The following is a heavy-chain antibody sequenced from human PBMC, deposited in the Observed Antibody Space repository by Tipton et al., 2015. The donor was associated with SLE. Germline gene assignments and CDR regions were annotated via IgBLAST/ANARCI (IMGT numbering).Heavy chain of an antibody. CDR3: AGGPRDLGY. CDR1: GGSLSSGGYY. D-gene: IGHD3-16*01. J-gene: IGHJ4*02. CDR2: IYTSGST. Sequence: TLSLTCTVSGGSLSSGGYYWSWIRQPAGKGLEWFGRIYTSGSTTYNPSLKSRVTISVDTSKNQFSLKLSSVTAADTAVYYCAGGPRDLGYWGQGTLVTVSS. V-gene: IGHV4-61*02.